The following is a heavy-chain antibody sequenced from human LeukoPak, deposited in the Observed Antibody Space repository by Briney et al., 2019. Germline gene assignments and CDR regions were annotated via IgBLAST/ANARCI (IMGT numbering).Heavy chain of an antibody. D-gene: IGHD1-26*01. Sequence: TSVKVSCKASGFSFTSSAMRWVRQARGQRLEWIGWIVVGSGNTNYAQKFQERVTITRDMSTSRAYMELSSLRSEDTAVYYCAAVQVGANYYFDYWGQGTLVTVSS. CDR3: AAVQVGANYYFDY. J-gene: IGHJ4*02. CDR1: GFSFTSSA. V-gene: IGHV1-58*02. CDR2: IVVGSGNT.